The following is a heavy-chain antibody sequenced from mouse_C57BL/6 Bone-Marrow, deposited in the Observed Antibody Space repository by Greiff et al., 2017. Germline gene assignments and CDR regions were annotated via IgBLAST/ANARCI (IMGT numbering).Heavy chain of an antibody. CDR1: GYAFTNYL. J-gene: IGHJ3*01. CDR3: AGGFAY. Sequence: QVQLQQSGAELVRPGTSVKVSCKASGYAFTNYLIEWVKQRPGQGLEWIGVINPGSGGTNYNEKFKGKATLTADKSSSTAYMQLSSLTSEDSAVYFCAGGFAYWGQGTLGTVSA. CDR2: INPGSGGT. V-gene: IGHV1-54*01.